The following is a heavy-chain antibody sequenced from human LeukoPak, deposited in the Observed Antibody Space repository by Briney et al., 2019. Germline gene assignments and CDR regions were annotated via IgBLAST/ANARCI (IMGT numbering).Heavy chain of an antibody. CDR3: AREGPMRGYFDY. V-gene: IGHV4-61*02. CDR1: GGPISSGSSY. CDR2: ISPSGST. Sequence: SETLSLTCTVSGGPISSGSSYWNWIRQPAGKGLEWIGRISPSGSTNYNPSLKSRVTISVDTSKKQFSLKLSSVTAADTAVYYCAREGPMRGYFDYWGQGTLVTVSS. J-gene: IGHJ4*02.